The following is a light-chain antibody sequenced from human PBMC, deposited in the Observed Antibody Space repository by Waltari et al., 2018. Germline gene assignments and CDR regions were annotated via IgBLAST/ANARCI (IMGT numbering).Light chain of an antibody. CDR2: DAS. V-gene: IGKV1-33*01. Sequence: DIQMTQSPSSLSASVGDRVTITCQASQDISNYLNWYQQKPGKAPKLLIYDASNLETGVPSRFSGSGSWTDVTFTISSLQPEDIATYYCQQYDNLPMYTFGQGTKLEIK. CDR1: QDISNY. CDR3: QQYDNLPMYT. J-gene: IGKJ2*01.